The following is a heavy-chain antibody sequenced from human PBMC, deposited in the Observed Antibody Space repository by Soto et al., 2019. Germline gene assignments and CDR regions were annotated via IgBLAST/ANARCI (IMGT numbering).Heavy chain of an antibody. CDR2: ISGSGGST. J-gene: IGHJ4*02. CDR3: ARQGIAAAGAFDY. CDR1: GFTFSSYA. Sequence: EVQLLESGGGLVQPGGSLRLSCAASGFTFSSYAMSWVRQAPGKGLEWVSAISGSGGSTYYADSVKGRFTISRDNSKNTLYLQMNSLIAEDTAVYYCARQGIAAAGAFDYWGQGTLVTVSS. D-gene: IGHD6-13*01. V-gene: IGHV3-23*01.